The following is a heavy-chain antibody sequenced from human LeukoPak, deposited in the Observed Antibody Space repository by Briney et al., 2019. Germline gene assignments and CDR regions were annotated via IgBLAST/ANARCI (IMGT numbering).Heavy chain of an antibody. CDR3: AKDANFDWLFYFDY. J-gene: IGHJ4*02. Sequence: PGGSLRLSCAASGFTFDDYAMHWVRQAPGKGLEWVSGISWNSGSIGYADSVKGRFTISRDNAKNSLYLQMNSLRAEDTALYYCAKDANFDWLFYFDYWGQGTLVTVSS. V-gene: IGHV3-9*01. D-gene: IGHD3-9*01. CDR1: GFTFDDYA. CDR2: ISWNSGSI.